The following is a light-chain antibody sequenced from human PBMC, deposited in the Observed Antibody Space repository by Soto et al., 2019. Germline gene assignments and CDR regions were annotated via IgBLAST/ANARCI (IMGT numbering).Light chain of an antibody. CDR2: KAS. J-gene: IGKJ1*01. CDR1: QTISNW. Sequence: DIQMTQSPSTLSASVGDRVTITCRASQTISNWLAWYQQKPGKAPKILLYKASNLESGVPLRFSGNGSGTEFALTISSLQPDGFATYYCQQYNTYWTFGQGTKV. V-gene: IGKV1-5*03. CDR3: QQYNTYWT.